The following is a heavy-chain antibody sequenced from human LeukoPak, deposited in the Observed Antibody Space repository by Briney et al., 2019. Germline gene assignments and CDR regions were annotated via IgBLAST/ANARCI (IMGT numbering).Heavy chain of an antibody. CDR3: ARDSRDYYGSGFFDY. J-gene: IGHJ4*02. Sequence: SETLSLTCTVSGGSISSGSYYWSWIRQPAGKGLEWIGRIYTSGSTNYNPSLKSRVTISVDTSKNQFSLKLSSVTAADTAVYYCARDSRDYYGSGFFDYWGQGTLVTVSS. V-gene: IGHV4-61*02. CDR1: GGSISSGSYY. D-gene: IGHD3-10*01. CDR2: IYTSGST.